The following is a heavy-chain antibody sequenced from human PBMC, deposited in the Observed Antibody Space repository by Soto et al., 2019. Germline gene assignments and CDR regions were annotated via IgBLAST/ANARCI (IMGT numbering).Heavy chain of an antibody. CDR2: ISAYNGNT. V-gene: IGHV1-18*01. J-gene: IGHJ6*03. D-gene: IGHD3-9*01. CDR1: GYALTVYG. Sequence: VSVEVCCKASGYALTVYGISRVRHAPGQGLEWMGWISAYNGNTNYAQKLQGRVTMTTDTSTSTAYMELGSLRSDDTAVYYCARSPEEDILTGYWVGYMDVWGKGTTVTVSS. CDR3: ARSPEEDILTGYWVGYMDV.